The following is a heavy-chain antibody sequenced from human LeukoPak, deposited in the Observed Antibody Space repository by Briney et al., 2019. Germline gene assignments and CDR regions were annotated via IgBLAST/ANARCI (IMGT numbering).Heavy chain of an antibody. CDR1: GYTFTSYG. CDR3: ARDLDVYYDSSGYYHGSAFDI. J-gene: IGHJ3*02. D-gene: IGHD3-22*01. V-gene: IGHV1-18*01. Sequence: ASVKVSCKASGYTFTSYGISWVRQAPGQGLEWMGWVSAYNGNTNYAQKLQGRVTMTTDTSTSTAYMELRSLRSDDTAVYYCARDLDVYYDSSGYYHGSAFDIWGQGTMVTVSS. CDR2: VSAYNGNT.